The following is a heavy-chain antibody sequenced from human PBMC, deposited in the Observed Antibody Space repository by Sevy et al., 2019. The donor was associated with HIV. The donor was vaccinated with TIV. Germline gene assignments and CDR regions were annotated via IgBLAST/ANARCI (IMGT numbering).Heavy chain of an antibody. Sequence: SETLSLTCAVYGGSFSGYYWSWIRQPPGKGLEWIGEINHSGSTNYDPSLKSRVTISVDTSKNQFSLKLSSVTAADTAVYYCARGPQSYDYRNYTYYYGMDVWGQGTTVTVSS. V-gene: IGHV4-34*01. D-gene: IGHD4-4*01. J-gene: IGHJ6*02. CDR2: INHSGST. CDR3: ARGPQSYDYRNYTYYYGMDV. CDR1: GGSFSGYY.